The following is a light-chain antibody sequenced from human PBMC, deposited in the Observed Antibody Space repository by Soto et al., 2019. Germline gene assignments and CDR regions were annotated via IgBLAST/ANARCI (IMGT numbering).Light chain of an antibody. CDR1: QSVSSY. J-gene: IGKJ1*01. Sequence: ILLTQSASTLSWSPGDRATLSCRASQSVSSYLAWYKQKPGQSPRLLIYDASSRATGIPARFSGSGSGKDFPLTISSLEPEDFAVYYCQQRLMTFGQGTKVDIK. CDR3: QQRLMT. CDR2: DAS. V-gene: IGKV3-11*01.